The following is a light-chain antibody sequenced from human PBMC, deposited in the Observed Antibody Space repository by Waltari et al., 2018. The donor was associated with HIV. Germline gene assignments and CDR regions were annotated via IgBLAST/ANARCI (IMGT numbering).Light chain of an antibody. CDR2: GAS. V-gene: IGKV1-39*01. Sequence: DIQMPQSPSSLSASVGDRVTITCRASQSISNYLNWFQQKPGKAPKLLIYGASSLQSGVPSTFSGGGSGTDFTLTISSLQPADFATYYCQQSYSTPLTFGGGTKVEIK. CDR3: QQSYSTPLT. J-gene: IGKJ4*01. CDR1: QSISNY.